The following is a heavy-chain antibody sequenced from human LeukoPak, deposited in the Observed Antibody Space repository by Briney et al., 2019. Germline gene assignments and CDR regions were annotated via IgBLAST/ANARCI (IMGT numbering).Heavy chain of an antibody. CDR1: GFTFSSYG. V-gene: IGHV3-30*02. D-gene: IGHD2-21*02. Sequence: QPGGSLRLSCAASGFTFSSYGIHWVRQAPGKGLEWVTFIRHDGSNKYYADSVKGRFTISRDNSKNTLYLQMNTLRAEDTAVYYCAKGVKHIVVLTAQHYFDYWGQGTLVTVSS. CDR3: AKGVKHIVVLTAQHYFDY. J-gene: IGHJ4*02. CDR2: IRHDGSNK.